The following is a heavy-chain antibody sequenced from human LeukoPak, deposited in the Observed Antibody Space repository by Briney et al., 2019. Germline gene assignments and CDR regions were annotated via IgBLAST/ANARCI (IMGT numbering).Heavy chain of an antibody. J-gene: IGHJ6*02. CDR3: ARGGRTVTTSRYYYGMDV. V-gene: IGHV3-7*02. D-gene: IGHD4-17*01. CDR2: IKEDGTET. CDR1: GLTFSNCR. Sequence: PGGSLRLSCVVSGLTFSNCRMTWVRQAPGRGLEWVANIKEDGTETSYVGSVKGRFTISRDNAKNSLYLQMNSLRAEDTAVYYCARGGRTVTTSRYYYGMDVWGQGTTVTVSS.